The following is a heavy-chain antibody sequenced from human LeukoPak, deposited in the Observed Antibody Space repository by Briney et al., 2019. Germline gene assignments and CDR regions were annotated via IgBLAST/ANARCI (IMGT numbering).Heavy chain of an antibody. D-gene: IGHD3-10*01. CDR2: ISAYNGNT. Sequence: ASVKVSCKASGYTFTSYGISWVRQAPGQGLEWMGWISAYNGNTNYAQKLQGRVTMTTDTSTSTAYMELRSLRSDDTAVYYCARDLLLWFGELPHYFDYWGQGTLVTVSS. V-gene: IGHV1-18*01. CDR1: GYTFTSYG. CDR3: ARDLLLWFGELPHYFDY. J-gene: IGHJ4*02.